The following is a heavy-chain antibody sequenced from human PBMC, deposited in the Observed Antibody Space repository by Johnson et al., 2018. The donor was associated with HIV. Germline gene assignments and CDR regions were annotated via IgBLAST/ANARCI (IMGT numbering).Heavy chain of an antibody. D-gene: IGHD7-27*01. CDR2: IQQDGSEK. V-gene: IGHV3-7*01. Sequence: VQLVESGGGLVQPGGSLRLSCAASGFTFSSYWMSWVRQAPGNGLEWVANIQQDGSEKYYVDSVKGRFTISRDNAKNSLYLQMSSLRVEDTAVDYCARGSGVGAFEIWGQGTMVTVSS. CDR3: ARGSGVGAFEI. CDR1: GFTFSSYW. J-gene: IGHJ3*02.